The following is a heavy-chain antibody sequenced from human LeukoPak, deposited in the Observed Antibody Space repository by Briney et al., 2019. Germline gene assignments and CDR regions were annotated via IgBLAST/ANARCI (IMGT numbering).Heavy chain of an antibody. D-gene: IGHD2-2*01. CDR1: GDSVSSNSAA. CDR2: TYYGSKWYN. CDR3: ARVKEYQLLWDMDV. Sequence: SQTLSLTCAISGDSVSSNSAAWNWIRQSPSRGLEWLGRTYYGSKWYNDYAVSVKSRITINPDTSKNQFSLQLNSVTPEDTAVYYCARVKEYQLLWDMDVWGKGTTVTVSS. J-gene: IGHJ6*03. V-gene: IGHV6-1*01.